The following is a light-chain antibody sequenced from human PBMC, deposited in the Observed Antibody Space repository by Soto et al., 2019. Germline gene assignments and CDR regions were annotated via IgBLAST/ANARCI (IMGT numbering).Light chain of an antibody. CDR2: TTS. V-gene: IGKV1-17*01. J-gene: IGKJ4*01. CDR1: QGIGND. Sequence: ESEMTQTPSSLSASVGDRVTITCRASQGIGNDLNWYQQKQGKAPKRLIFTTSNLKNGVPSRFSGSGSGTEFTLTITSLQPEDFATYYCLQHNTYPLTFGGGTRWIS. CDR3: LQHNTYPLT.